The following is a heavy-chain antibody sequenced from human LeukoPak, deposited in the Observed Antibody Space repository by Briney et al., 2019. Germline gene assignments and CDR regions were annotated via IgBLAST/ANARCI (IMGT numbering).Heavy chain of an antibody. CDR3: ARGYSSSSWDYYYYMDV. CDR1: GGSISSSNYY. Sequence: SETLSLTCTVSGGSISSSNYYWSWIRQPAGKGLEWIGRIYTSGTTNYNPSLKSRVTISVDTSKNQFSLKLSSVTAADTAVYYCARGYSSSSWDYYYYMDVWGKGTTVTVSS. D-gene: IGHD6-6*01. V-gene: IGHV4-61*02. CDR2: IYTSGTT. J-gene: IGHJ6*03.